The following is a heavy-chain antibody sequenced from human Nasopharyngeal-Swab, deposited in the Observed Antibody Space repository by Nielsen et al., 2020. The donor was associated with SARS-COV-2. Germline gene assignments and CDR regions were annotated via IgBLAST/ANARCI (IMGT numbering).Heavy chain of an antibody. CDR2: ISSSTSYI. CDR3: ARDGFGESPYYYYYGMDV. J-gene: IGHJ6*02. CDR1: GFIFSNNS. D-gene: IGHD3-10*01. V-gene: IGHV3-21*01. Sequence: GEYLKIYCAASGFIFSNNSMNWVGQAPGKGLEWVSSISSSTSYIYYADSVKGRFTISRDNAKNSLYLQMNSMRAEDTAVYYCARDGFGESPYYYYYGMDVWGQGTTVTVSS.